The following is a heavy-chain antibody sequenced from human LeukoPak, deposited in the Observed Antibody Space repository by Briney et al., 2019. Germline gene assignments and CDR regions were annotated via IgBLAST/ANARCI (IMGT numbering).Heavy chain of an antibody. V-gene: IGHV3-30*02. D-gene: IGHD3-10*01. J-gene: IGHJ4*02. CDR2: IRYDGSNK. CDR3: AKDGDGYYGSGSYSEY. CDR1: GFIFSRYG. Sequence: GGSLRLSCAASGFIFSRYGMHWVRQAPGKGLEWVAFIRYDGSNKYYADSVKGRFTISRDNSKNTLYLQMNSLRAEDTAVHYCAKDGDGYYGSGSYSEYWGQGTLVTVSS.